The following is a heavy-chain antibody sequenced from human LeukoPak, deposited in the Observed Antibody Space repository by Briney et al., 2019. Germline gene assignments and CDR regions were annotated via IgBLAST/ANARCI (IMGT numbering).Heavy chain of an antibody. V-gene: IGHV3-23*01. Sequence: GGSLRLSCAASGFTFSSYAMSWVRQAPGKGLEWVSAISGSGGSTYYADSVKGRFTISRDNSKNTLYLQMNSLRVEDTAVYYCANSKGIAVAGTFDYWGQGTLVTVSS. J-gene: IGHJ4*02. CDR2: ISGSGGST. CDR1: GFTFSSYA. CDR3: ANSKGIAVAGTFDY. D-gene: IGHD6-19*01.